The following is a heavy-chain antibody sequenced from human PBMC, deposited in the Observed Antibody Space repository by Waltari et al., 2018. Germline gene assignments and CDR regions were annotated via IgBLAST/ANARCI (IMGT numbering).Heavy chain of an antibody. V-gene: IGHV3-33*06. CDR3: AKAGRRYFDFSEILE. CDR2: IWSDGSKK. D-gene: IGHD3-9*01. Sequence: QVHLVESGGGVVQPGKSLRLSCAASGLTFGSYGMHWVRPAPGKGLEWVAVIWSDGSKKYYAESVKGRFTISRDNSRRSVSLEMNSLRGEDTAVYYCAKAGRRYFDFSEILEWGLGTQVTVSS. J-gene: IGHJ4*02. CDR1: GLTFGSYG.